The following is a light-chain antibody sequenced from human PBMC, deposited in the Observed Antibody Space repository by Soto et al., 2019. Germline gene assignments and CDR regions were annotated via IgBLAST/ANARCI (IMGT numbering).Light chain of an antibody. J-gene: IGLJ1*01. CDR1: SNDVGAYNY. Sequence: QSVLTQPASVSGSPGQSTTISCTGTSNDVGAYNYVSWYQQHLGKAPKLMIYEVSNRPSGISNRFSASKSGNAASLTISGLQAEDEADYYCSSYTTSSTYVFGTGTKATVL. CDR2: EVS. V-gene: IGLV2-14*01. CDR3: SSYTTSSTYV.